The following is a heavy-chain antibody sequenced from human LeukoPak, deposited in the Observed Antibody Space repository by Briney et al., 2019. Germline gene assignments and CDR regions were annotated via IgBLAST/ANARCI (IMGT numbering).Heavy chain of an antibody. V-gene: IGHV3-53*01. D-gene: IGHD6-13*01. J-gene: IGHJ6*03. Sequence: GGSLRLSCAASGFTVSSNYMSWVRQAPGKGLEWVSVIYSGGSTYYADSVKGRFTISRDNSKNTLYLQMNSLRAEDTAVFYCARGQAAAANPYYYYYMDVWGKGTTVTVSS. CDR2: IYSGGST. CDR3: ARGQAAAANPYYYYYMDV. CDR1: GFTVSSNY.